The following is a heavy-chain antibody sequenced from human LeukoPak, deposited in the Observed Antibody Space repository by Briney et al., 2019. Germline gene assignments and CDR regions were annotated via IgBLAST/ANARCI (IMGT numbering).Heavy chain of an antibody. J-gene: IGHJ6*03. CDR1: GFTFSSYW. V-gene: IGHV3-7*01. Sequence: GGSLRLSCAASGFTFSSYWMSWVRQAPGKGLEWVANIKQDGSEKYYVDSVKGRFTISRDSAKNSLYLQMNSLRAEDTAVYYCARDEGNGDYGAYYYYMDVWGKGTTVTVSS. CDR3: ARDEGNGDYGAYYYYMDV. D-gene: IGHD4-17*01. CDR2: IKQDGSEK.